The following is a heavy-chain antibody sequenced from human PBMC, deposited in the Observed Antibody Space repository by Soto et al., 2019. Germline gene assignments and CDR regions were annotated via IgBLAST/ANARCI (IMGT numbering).Heavy chain of an antibody. J-gene: IGHJ5*02. CDR1: GFTFSSYS. D-gene: IGHD3-22*01. CDR3: ARLPVVTHSPRQYNWFDP. Sequence: PGGSLRLSCAASGFTFSSYSMNWVRQAPGKGLEWVSSISSSSSYIYYADSVKGRFTISRDNAKNSLYLQMNSLRAEDTAVYYCARLPVVTHSPRQYNWFDPWGQGTLVTVSS. V-gene: IGHV3-21*01. CDR2: ISSSSSYI.